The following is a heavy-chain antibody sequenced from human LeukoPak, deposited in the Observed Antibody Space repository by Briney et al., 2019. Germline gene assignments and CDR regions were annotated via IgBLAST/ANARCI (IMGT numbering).Heavy chain of an antibody. Sequence: GGFLRLSCATSGFNFSDSRMTWVRQAPGKGLQWVANINRDGTEKHFLDSIEGRFTISRDNRKKSLYLQMNSLRPQDTAVYFCVRGDWYFESWGQGTLVTVSS. CDR1: GFNFSDSR. CDR2: INRDGTEK. D-gene: IGHD2-21*01. J-gene: IGHJ4*02. V-gene: IGHV3-7*04. CDR3: VRGDWYFES.